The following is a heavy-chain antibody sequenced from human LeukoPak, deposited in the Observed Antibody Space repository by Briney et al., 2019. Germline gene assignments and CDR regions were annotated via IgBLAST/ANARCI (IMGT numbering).Heavy chain of an antibody. D-gene: IGHD1-26*01. V-gene: IGHV1-69*06. CDR3: ARDSYSGSYYRSDY. CDR2: IIPIFGTA. Sequence: SVKVSCKASGGTFNNYTISWVQQAPGQGLEWMGGIIPIFGTANYAQKFQGRVTITADKSTSTVYMDLSSLRSEDTAVYYCARDSYSGSYYRSDYWGQGTLVTVSS. CDR1: GGTFNNYT. J-gene: IGHJ4*02.